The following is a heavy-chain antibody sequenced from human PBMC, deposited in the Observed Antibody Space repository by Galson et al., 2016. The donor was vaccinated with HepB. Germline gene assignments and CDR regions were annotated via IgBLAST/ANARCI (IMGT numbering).Heavy chain of an antibody. CDR3: ARDGGVKHCSGGTCRYTYSYFCMDG. CDR1: GFVFSTYA. Sequence: SLRLSCAASGFVFSTYAMHWVRQAPGKGLQWVAVISYDETNKYYADSVKDRFTISRDNSKNTLYLQMNSLRPEDTAVYYCARDGGVKHCSGGTCRYTYSYFCMDGWGQGTTVTVSS. D-gene: IGHD2-15*01. J-gene: IGHJ6*02. CDR2: ISYDETNK. V-gene: IGHV3-30-3*01.